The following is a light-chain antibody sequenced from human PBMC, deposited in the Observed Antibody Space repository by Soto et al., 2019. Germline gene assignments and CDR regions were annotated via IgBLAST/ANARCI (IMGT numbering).Light chain of an antibody. CDR1: LGVSSNY. Sequence: IVVTQSPGTLSLSPGERATLSCRASLGVSSNYLAWYQQKPGQPPRLLIYGASSRATGIPDRFSGSGSGTDFTLTITRLEPEDFAVYYCQQYYRSPLTVGQGTRLEIK. V-gene: IGKV3-20*01. CDR2: GAS. CDR3: QQYYRSPLT. J-gene: IGKJ5*01.